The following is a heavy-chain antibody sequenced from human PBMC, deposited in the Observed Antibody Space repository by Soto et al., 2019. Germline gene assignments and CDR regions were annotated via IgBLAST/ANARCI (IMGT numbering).Heavy chain of an antibody. CDR3: ARHSGGNNNWFDP. D-gene: IGHD2-15*01. CDR2: IYPSDSDT. CDR1: GYPFSYFW. V-gene: IGHV5-51*01. Sequence: PGESLKISCEGSGYPFSYFWIAWVRQMPGKGLEWMGIIYPSDSDTRYSPSFQGQVTISADKSTNTAYLQWSSLKASDTAMYYCARHSGGNNNWFDPWGQGTLVTVSS. J-gene: IGHJ5*02.